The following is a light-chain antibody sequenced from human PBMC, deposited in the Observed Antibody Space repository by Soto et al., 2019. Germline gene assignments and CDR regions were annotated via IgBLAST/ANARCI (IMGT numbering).Light chain of an antibody. Sequence: QSVLTQPPSVSGAPGQRVTISCTGSSSNIGADYDVHWYQQFPGTAPKLLIYGNSNRPSGVPDRVSGSKSGTSASLAITGLQAEYEADYYCQSYDTILSAWVFGGGTKLTVL. V-gene: IGLV1-40*01. CDR2: GNS. CDR3: QSYDTILSAWV. CDR1: SSNIGADYD. J-gene: IGLJ3*02.